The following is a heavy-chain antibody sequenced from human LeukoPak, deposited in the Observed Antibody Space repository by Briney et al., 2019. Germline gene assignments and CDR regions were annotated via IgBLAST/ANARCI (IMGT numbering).Heavy chain of an antibody. V-gene: IGHV1-2*02. J-gene: IGHJ4*02. CDR3: GRRRIDCSDTGCYVDY. CDR2: MNPNRGDT. D-gene: IGHD2-15*01. CDR1: GYSFTGYY. Sequence: GASVKVSCKASGYSFTGYYIHWMRQAPRQGLEWMGWMNPNRGDTSYAQKFQGRVTMTRDTPINTAYMELSGLTSDDTAVYYCGRRRIDCSDTGCYVDYWGQGTLVTVSS.